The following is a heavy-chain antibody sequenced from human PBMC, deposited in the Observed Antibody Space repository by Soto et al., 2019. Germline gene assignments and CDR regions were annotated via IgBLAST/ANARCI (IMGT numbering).Heavy chain of an antibody. CDR3: ARGGTSGSAVYNWFDP. D-gene: IGHD3-10*01. CDR2: IHNSGGT. V-gene: IGHV4-59*02. J-gene: IGHJ5*02. Sequence: PSETLSLTCSVTGASVSSFSWSWIRRSPGKGLEWIGYIHNSGGTNYTPSLRSRVTISVDTSKNLLSLNLTSLTAADTAVYYCARGGTSGSAVYNWFDPWGQGTLVTVSS. CDR1: GASVSSFS.